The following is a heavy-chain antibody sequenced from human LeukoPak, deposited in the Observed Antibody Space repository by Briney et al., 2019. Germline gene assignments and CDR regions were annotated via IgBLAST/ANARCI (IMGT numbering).Heavy chain of an antibody. J-gene: IGHJ4*02. D-gene: IGHD3-22*01. CDR2: ISGSGEFL. Sequence: GGSLRLSCAASGFTFSSYSMNWIRQAPGKGLEWVSSISGSGEFLYYGDSVKGRVTISRDNGKNSLYLQMNSVRPEDMAVYYCARDDSHGYHFFDSWGRGTLVTVSS. CDR3: ARDDSHGYHFFDS. V-gene: IGHV3-21*01. CDR1: GFTFSSYS.